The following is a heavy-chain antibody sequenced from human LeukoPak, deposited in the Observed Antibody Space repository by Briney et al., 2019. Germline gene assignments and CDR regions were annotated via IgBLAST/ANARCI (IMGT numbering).Heavy chain of an antibody. J-gene: IGHJ5*02. CDR1: GYSFTSYW. CDR2: IYPGDSGT. V-gene: IGHV5-51*01. Sequence: GESLKISCKGSGYSFTSYWIGWVRQMPGKGLEWMGIIYPGDSGTRYSPSFQGQVTISADKSISTAYLQWSSLKASDTAMYYCARHQTLCSGGSCYLNWFDPWGQGTLVTVSS. D-gene: IGHD2-15*01. CDR3: ARHQTLCSGGSCYLNWFDP.